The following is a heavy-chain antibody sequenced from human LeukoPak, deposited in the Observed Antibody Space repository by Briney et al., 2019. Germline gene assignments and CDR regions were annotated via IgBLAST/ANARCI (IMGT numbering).Heavy chain of an antibody. CDR1: GYTFTGHY. J-gene: IGHJ4*02. CDR3: AREDCSGGSCYSGY. D-gene: IGHD2-15*01. CDR2: INPNSGGT. V-gene: IGHV1-2*02. Sequence: ASVKVSCKASGYTFTGHYMHWVRQAPGQGLEWMGWINPNSGGTNYAQKFQGRVTMTRDTSISTAYMELSRLRSDDTAVYYCAREDCSGGSCYSGYWGQGTLVTVSS.